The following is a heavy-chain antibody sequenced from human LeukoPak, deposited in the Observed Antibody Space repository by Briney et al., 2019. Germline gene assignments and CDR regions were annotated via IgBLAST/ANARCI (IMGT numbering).Heavy chain of an antibody. V-gene: IGHV4-34*01. D-gene: IGHD3-3*01. CDR3: ARLGWSGSYFDY. CDR1: GGSFSGYY. J-gene: IGHJ4*02. Sequence: SETLSLTCAVYGGSFSGYYWSWIRQPPGKGLEWIGEINHSGSTNYNPSLKSRVTISVDTSKNQFSLKLSSVTAADTAVYYCARLGWSGSYFDYWGQGTLVTVSS. CDR2: INHSGST.